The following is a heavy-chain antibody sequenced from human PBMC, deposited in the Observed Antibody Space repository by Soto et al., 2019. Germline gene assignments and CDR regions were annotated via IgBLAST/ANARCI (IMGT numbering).Heavy chain of an antibody. D-gene: IGHD2-2*01. J-gene: IGHJ6*02. Sequence: QVQLVESGGGVVQPGRSLRLSCAASGFTFSSSAMHWVRQAPGKGLEWVAVISYDGSNKYYADSVEGRFTISRDNSKNTLYLEMNSLRAEDTAVYDCARDVVPAADPYYDYGMDVWGQGSTVTVSS. CDR1: GFTFSSSA. CDR3: ARDVVPAADPYYDYGMDV. CDR2: ISYDGSNK. V-gene: IGHV3-30-3*01.